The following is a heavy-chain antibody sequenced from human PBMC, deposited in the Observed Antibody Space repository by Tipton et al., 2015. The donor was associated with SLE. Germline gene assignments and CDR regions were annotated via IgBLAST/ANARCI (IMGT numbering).Heavy chain of an antibody. Sequence: TLSLTCAVYRESFSGYYWSWIRQPPGKGLEWIGEINHSGGTNYNPSIKSRVTISVDTSKNQFSLKLSSVTAADTAVYYCANLYGDQRDYWGQGTLVTVSS. J-gene: IGHJ4*02. CDR1: RESFSGYY. D-gene: IGHD4-17*01. CDR3: ANLYGDQRDY. CDR2: INHSGGT. V-gene: IGHV4-34*01.